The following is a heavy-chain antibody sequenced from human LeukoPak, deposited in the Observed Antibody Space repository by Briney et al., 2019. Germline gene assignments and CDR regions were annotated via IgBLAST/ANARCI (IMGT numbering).Heavy chain of an antibody. J-gene: IGHJ3*02. CDR2: IRSKAYGGTT. CDR1: GFTFGDYA. D-gene: IGHD6-19*01. V-gene: IGHV3-49*04. Sequence: PGGSLRLSCTASGFTFGDYAMSWVRQAPGKGLEWVGFIRSKAYGGTTEYAASVKGRFTISRDDSKSIAYLQMNSLKTEDTAVYYCTRGSSGWYSDAFDIWGQGTTVTVSS. CDR3: TRGSSGWYSDAFDI.